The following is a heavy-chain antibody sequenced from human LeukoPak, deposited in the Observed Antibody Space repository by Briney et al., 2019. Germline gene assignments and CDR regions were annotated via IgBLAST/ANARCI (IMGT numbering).Heavy chain of an antibody. J-gene: IGHJ4*02. V-gene: IGHV4-39*01. D-gene: IGHD3-10*01. CDR3: ARLVYYYGSGSYYP. CDR1: GGSISSSSYY. Sequence: PSETLSLTCTVSGGSISSSSYYWGWIRQPPGKGLEWIGSIYYSGSTYYNPSLKSRVTISVDTSKNQFSLKLSSVTAADTAVYYCARLVYYYGSGSYYPWGQGTLVTVSS. CDR2: IYYSGST.